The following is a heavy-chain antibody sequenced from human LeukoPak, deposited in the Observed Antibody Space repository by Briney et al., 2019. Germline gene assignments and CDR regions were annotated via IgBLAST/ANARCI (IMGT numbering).Heavy chain of an antibody. CDR3: ARDRGAYYYDTGY. D-gene: IGHD3-22*01. Sequence: QSAKSLTLSCAASGFTFSSYAMHWVRQPAGKGLEGVAVMSYDGRTKYYASSVRGRFTISRVNSKNTLYLQMNRPRVEETAIYCGARDRGAYYYDTGYWGQGTLVTVYS. V-gene: IGHV3-30*14. CDR1: GFTFSSYA. J-gene: IGHJ4*02. CDR2: MSYDGRTK.